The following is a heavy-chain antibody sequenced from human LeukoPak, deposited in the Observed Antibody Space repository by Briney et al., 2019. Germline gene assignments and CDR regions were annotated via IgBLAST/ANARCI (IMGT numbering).Heavy chain of an antibody. Sequence: PGGSLRLSCAASGFTFSSYEMNWVRQAPGEGLEWVSYISNRGSSTYYADSVKGRFTISRDTAKNTLYLQMNSLRAEDTAVYYCARDGRSGNFDKWGQGTLVSVSS. CDR3: ARDGRSGNFDK. CDR2: ISNRGSST. D-gene: IGHD1-26*01. CDR1: GFTFSSYE. V-gene: IGHV3-48*03. J-gene: IGHJ4*02.